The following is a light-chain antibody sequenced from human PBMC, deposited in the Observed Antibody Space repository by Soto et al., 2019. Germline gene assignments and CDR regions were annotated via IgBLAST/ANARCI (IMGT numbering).Light chain of an antibody. CDR3: QQYGTSPPYT. J-gene: IGKJ2*01. CDR2: GAS. CDR1: QSVSSSF. Sequence: EIVLTQSPGTLSLSPGERATLSCRASQSVSSSFFAWYQHKPGQAPRLLIYGASNRATGIPDRFSGSGSGTDFTLTISRLEPEDFAVYYCQQYGTSPPYTFGQGTKVDI. V-gene: IGKV3-20*01.